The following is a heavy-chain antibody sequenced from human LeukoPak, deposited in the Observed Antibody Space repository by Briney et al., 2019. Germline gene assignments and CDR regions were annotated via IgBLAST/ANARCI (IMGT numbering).Heavy chain of an antibody. D-gene: IGHD3-10*01. V-gene: IGHV3-7*01. Sequence: GGSLRLSCAASGFTFGSYWMSWVRQAPGKGLEWVANIKQDGSEKYYVDSVKGRFTISRDNAKNSLYLQMNSLRAEDTAVYYCARDGSVRGAKTGYWGQGTLVTVSS. CDR2: IKQDGSEK. J-gene: IGHJ4*02. CDR1: GFTFGSYW. CDR3: ARDGSVRGAKTGY.